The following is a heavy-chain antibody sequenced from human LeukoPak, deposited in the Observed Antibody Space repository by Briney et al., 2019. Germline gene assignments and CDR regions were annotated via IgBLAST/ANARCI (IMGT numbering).Heavy chain of an antibody. CDR2: IYYSGST. CDR3: ARRKAAAGIWRTTHYMDV. J-gene: IGHJ6*03. V-gene: IGHV4-61*01. Sequence: SETLSLTCTVSGGSISSGSYYWSWIRQPPGKGLEWMGYIYYSGSTNYNPSLKSRVTISIDTSKNQFSLKLSSVTAADTAVYYCARRKAAAGIWRTTHYMDVWGKGTTVTVSS. D-gene: IGHD6-13*01. CDR1: GGSISSGSYY.